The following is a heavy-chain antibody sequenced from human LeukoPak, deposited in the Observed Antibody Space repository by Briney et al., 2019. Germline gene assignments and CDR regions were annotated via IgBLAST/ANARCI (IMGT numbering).Heavy chain of an antibody. CDR3: ARDRFLEPEVGFDI. CDR2: IYHSGST. CDR1: GGSISSGGYS. V-gene: IGHV4-30-2*01. J-gene: IGHJ3*02. D-gene: IGHD3-3*01. Sequence: SQTLSLTCAVSGGSISSGGYSWSWIRQPPGKGLEWIGYIYHSGSTYYNPSLKSRVTISVDRSKNQFSLKLSSVTAADTAVYYCARDRFLEPEVGFDIWGQGTMVTVSS.